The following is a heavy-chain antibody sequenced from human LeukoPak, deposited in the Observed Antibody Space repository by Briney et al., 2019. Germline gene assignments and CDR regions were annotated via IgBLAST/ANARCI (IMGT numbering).Heavy chain of an antibody. J-gene: IGHJ4*02. CDR1: GYTFTSYY. Sequence: SVKVSCKASGYTFTSYYMHWVRQAPGQGLELMGGIIPIFGTANYAQKFQGRVTITADESTSTAYMELSSLRSEDTAVYYCARDPHSEETPGVTSNYWGQGTLVTVSS. D-gene: IGHD4-17*01. V-gene: IGHV1-69*13. CDR2: IIPIFGTA. CDR3: ARDPHSEETPGVTSNY.